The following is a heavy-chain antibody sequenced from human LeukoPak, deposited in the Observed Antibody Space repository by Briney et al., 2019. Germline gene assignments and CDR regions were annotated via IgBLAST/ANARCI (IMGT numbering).Heavy chain of an antibody. CDR1: GFTFDDYA. Sequence: GGSLRLSCAASGFTFDDYAMHWVRQAPGKGLEWVSGISWNSGSIGYADSVKGRFTISRDNSKNSLYLQMNSLRTEDTALYYCAKAHYSGYWYFDLWGRGTLVTVSS. V-gene: IGHV3-9*01. J-gene: IGHJ2*01. D-gene: IGHD4-11*01. CDR3: AKAHYSGYWYFDL. CDR2: ISWNSGSI.